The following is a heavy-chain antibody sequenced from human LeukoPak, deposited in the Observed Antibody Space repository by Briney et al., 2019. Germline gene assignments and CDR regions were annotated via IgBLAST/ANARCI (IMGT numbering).Heavy chain of an antibody. J-gene: IGHJ4*02. V-gene: IGHV3-30-3*01. CDR3: ARGDYYDSGGYYGPFDY. CDR1: GFTFSSYA. D-gene: IGHD3-22*01. Sequence: PGGSLRLSCAASGFTFSSYAMHWVRQAPGKGLEWVAVISYDGNNEYNVDSVKGRFTISRDISKDTLYQQMNSLRADDTAVYYCARGDYYDSGGYYGPFDYWGQGTLVTVSS. CDR2: ISYDGNNE.